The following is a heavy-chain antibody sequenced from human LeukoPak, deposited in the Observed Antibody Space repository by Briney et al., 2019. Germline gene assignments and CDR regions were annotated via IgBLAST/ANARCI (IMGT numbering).Heavy chain of an antibody. D-gene: IGHD3-16*01. Sequence: ASVKVSCKASGYTFTSYYMHWVRQAPGQGLEWMGIINPSGGSTSYAQKFQGRVTMTRDMSTSTVYMELSSLRSEDTAVYYCARDMNGGGFTVWFFDYWGQGTLVTVSS. CDR2: INPSGGST. CDR3: ARDMNGGGFTVWFFDY. J-gene: IGHJ4*02. V-gene: IGHV1-46*01. CDR1: GYTFTSYY.